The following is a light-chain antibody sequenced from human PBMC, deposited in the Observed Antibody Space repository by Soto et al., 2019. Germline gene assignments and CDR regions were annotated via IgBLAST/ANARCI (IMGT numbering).Light chain of an antibody. V-gene: IGKV3-20*01. CDR3: QHYGSSAT. J-gene: IGKJ1*01. Sequence: EIVLTQSPGTLSLSPGERATLSCRASQSVSSNYLAWYQQKPGQAPRLLISGASSRATGIPDRFSGSGSGTQFTLTISRLEPEDFAVYYCQHYGSSATFGQGTKVDIK. CDR2: GAS. CDR1: QSVSSNY.